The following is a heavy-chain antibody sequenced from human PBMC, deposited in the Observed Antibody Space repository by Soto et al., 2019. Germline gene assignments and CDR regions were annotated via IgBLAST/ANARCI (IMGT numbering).Heavy chain of an antibody. Sequence: SETLSLTCTVSGGSISSYYWSWIRQPPGKGLEWIGYIYYSGSTNYNPSLKSRVTISVDTSKNQFSLKLSSVTAADTAVYYCARRWGSAADYWGQGTRVTVSS. V-gene: IGHV4-59*08. D-gene: IGHD2-15*01. CDR3: ARRWGSAADY. CDR2: IYYSGST. CDR1: GGSISSYY. J-gene: IGHJ4*02.